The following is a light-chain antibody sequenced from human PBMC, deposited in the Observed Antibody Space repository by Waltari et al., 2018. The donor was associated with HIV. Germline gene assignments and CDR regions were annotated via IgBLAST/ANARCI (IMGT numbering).Light chain of an antibody. J-gene: IGKJ2*03. CDR2: WAS. Sequence: DIVVTQSPDSLAVPLGERATINCKSSQSLLYSSTNKNYLAWYQQKPGQPPKLLYWASTRESGVPDRFSGSGSGTDFTLTIDSLRAEDVAVYYCQQYYSTQYSFGQGTKLEIK. CDR3: QQYYSTQYS. CDR1: QSLLYSSTNKNY. V-gene: IGKV4-1*01.